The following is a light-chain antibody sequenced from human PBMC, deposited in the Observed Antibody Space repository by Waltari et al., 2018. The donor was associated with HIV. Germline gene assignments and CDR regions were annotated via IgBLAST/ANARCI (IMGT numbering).Light chain of an antibody. CDR1: NIW. J-gene: IGLJ2*01. Sequence: SSVLTQPPSVSVAPGTTASITCGGTNIWHWYQLKPGQAPVLVIYDDSDRPSGIPERCSGSNSGNTATLTISRVEAGDEADYYCQVWDSSTNHVVFGGGTKLTVL. CDR2: DDS. V-gene: IGLV3-21*04. CDR3: QVWDSSTNHVV.